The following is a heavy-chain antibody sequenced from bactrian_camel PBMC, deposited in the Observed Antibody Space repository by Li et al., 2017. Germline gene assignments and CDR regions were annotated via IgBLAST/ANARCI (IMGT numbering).Heavy chain of an antibody. CDR3: AALGYGGSWYDYWVVCE. V-gene: IGHV3S10*01. D-gene: IGHD6*01. CDR1: GFTSNKYY. CDR2: IFSDGTA. Sequence: VQLVESGGGLVQPGGSLRLSCAASGFTSNKYYMNWVRQAPGKGLEWVSSIFSDGTAYYADSVKGRFLISRDSAKNTVYLQMNNLKPDDTAVYYCAALGYGGSWYDYWVVCEVGSGDPGHRL. J-gene: IGHJ4*01.